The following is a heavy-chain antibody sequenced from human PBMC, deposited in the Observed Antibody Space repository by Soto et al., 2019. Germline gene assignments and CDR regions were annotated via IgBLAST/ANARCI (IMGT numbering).Heavy chain of an antibody. Sequence: QLQLQESGPGLVQPSETLSLTCTVSGGSISSSSYYWGWIRQPPGKGLEWIGTVYYSGDTYYNPSLKSRVSISVDTSKNQFSLKLNSVTAADTAVYFCARGDRENYYYYYMDVWGKGTTVSVSS. CDR2: VYYSGDT. V-gene: IGHV4-39*01. D-gene: IGHD1-26*01. CDR3: ARGDRENYYYYYMDV. J-gene: IGHJ6*03. CDR1: GGSISSSSYY.